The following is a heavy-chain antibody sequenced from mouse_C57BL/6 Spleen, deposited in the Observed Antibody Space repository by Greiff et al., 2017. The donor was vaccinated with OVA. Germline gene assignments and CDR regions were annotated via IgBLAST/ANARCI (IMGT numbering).Heavy chain of an antibody. V-gene: IGHV1-66*01. CDR1: GYSFTSYY. Sequence: QVQLQQSGPELVKPGASVKISCKASGYSFTSYYIHWVKQRPGQGLEWIGWIYPGSGNTKYDEKFKGKATLTADTSSSTAYMQLSSLTSEDSAVYYCAREVTGYAMDYWGQGTSVTVSS. D-gene: IGHD2-2*01. CDR2: IYPGSGNT. J-gene: IGHJ4*01. CDR3: AREVTGYAMDY.